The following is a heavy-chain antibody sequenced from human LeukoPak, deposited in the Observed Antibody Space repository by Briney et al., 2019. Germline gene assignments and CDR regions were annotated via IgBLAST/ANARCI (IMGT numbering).Heavy chain of an antibody. CDR3: ARLNYDSSDY. V-gene: IGHV4-34*01. CDR2: INHSGST. D-gene: IGHD3-22*01. J-gene: IGHJ4*02. CDR1: GGSFSGYY. Sequence: PSETLSLTCAVYGGSFSGYYWSWIRQPPGKGLEWIGEINHSGSTNYNPSLKSRVTISVDTSKNQFSLKLSSVTAADTAVYYCARLNYDSSDYWGQGTLVTVSS.